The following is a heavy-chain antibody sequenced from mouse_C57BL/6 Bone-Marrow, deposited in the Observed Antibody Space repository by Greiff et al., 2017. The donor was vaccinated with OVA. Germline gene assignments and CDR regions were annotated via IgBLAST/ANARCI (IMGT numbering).Heavy chain of an antibody. Sequence: EVQGVESGGDLVKPGGSLKLSCAASGFTFSSYGMSWVRQTPDKRLAWVATISSGGSYTYYPDSVKGRFTISRDNAKNTLYLQMSSLKSEDTAMYYWARQYDYDKFAYWGQGTLVTVSA. D-gene: IGHD2-4*01. V-gene: IGHV5-6*01. CDR2: ISSGGSYT. J-gene: IGHJ3*01. CDR1: GFTFSSYG. CDR3: ARQYDYDKFAY.